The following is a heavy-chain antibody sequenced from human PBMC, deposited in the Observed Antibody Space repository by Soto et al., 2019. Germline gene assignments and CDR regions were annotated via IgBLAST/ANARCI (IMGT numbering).Heavy chain of an antibody. CDR3: SSLRGGYTPYYFDY. CDR2: IYCSGST. CDR1: GGSISSGGYY. V-gene: IGHV4-31*03. Sequence: SETLSLTCTVSGGSISSGGYYWSWIRQHPGKGLEWIGYIYCSGSTYYNPSLKSRVTISVDTSKNQFSLKLSSVTAADTAVYYCSSLRGGYTPYYFDYWGQGTLVTVSS. D-gene: IGHD3-16*01. J-gene: IGHJ4*02.